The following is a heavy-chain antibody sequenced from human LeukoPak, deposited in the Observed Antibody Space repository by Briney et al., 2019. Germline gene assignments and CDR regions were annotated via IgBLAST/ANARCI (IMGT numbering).Heavy chain of an antibody. CDR1: GVSISSSNSY. J-gene: IGHJ4*02. D-gene: IGHD3/OR15-3a*01. CDR2: IYYSGNT. CDR3: ARQTGSGLFILP. V-gene: IGHV4-39*01. Sequence: SETLSLTCTVSGVSISSSNSYWGWIRQPPGKGLEWIGSIYYSGNTYYNASLKSQVSISIDTSKNRFSLKLTSVTAADPAVYYCARQTGSGLFILPGGQGTLVTVSS.